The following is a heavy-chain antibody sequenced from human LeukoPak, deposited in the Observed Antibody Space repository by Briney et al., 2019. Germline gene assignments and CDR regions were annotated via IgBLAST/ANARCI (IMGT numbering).Heavy chain of an antibody. CDR3: ARQHIVVVTASGAFDI. V-gene: IGHV4-39*01. Sequence: MSGGSLRLSCAASGFDVSNHYLNWVRQPPGKGLEWIGSIYYSGSTYYNPSLKSRVTISVDTSKNQFSLKLSSVTAADTAVYYCARQHIVVVTASGAFDIWGQGTMVTVSS. CDR2: IYYSGST. J-gene: IGHJ3*02. CDR1: GFDVSNHY. D-gene: IGHD2-21*02.